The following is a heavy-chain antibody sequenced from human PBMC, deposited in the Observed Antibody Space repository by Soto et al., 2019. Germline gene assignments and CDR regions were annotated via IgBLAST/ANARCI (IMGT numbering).Heavy chain of an antibody. D-gene: IGHD3-10*01. Sequence: SETLSLTCTVSGGSISSYYCSWVRQPPGKGLEWIGYIYYSGSTNYNPSLKSRVTISVDTSKNQFSLKLSSVTAADTAVYYCARDAKVRGVSQLNWFDPWGQGTLVTVSS. CDR3: ARDAKVRGVSQLNWFDP. CDR1: GGSISSYY. V-gene: IGHV4-59*01. J-gene: IGHJ5*02. CDR2: IYYSGST.